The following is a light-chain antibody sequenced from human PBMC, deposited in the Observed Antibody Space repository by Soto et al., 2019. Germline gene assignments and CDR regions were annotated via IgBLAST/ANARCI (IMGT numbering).Light chain of an antibody. CDR2: EAS. CDR1: QSVSSD. J-gene: IGKJ1*01. V-gene: IGKV3-11*01. CDR3: QHRNNWLWT. Sequence: EIVMTQSPATLSVSPGERATLSCRASQSVSSDLAWYQQKPGQAPRLLIHEASSRATGIPARFSGSGSGTDFTLTISSLEPEDFAVYYCQHRNNWLWTFGQGTKVDIK.